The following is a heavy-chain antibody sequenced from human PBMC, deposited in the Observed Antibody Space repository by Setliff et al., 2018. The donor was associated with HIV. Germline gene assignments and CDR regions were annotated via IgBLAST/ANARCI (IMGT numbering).Heavy chain of an antibody. D-gene: IGHD3-22*01. CDR2: IYYRGST. J-gene: IGHJ3*02. Sequence: PSETLSLTCTVSGGSISTGGYYWSWIRQHPGKGLEWIGYIYYRGSTYYNPSLQSRVTISVDTSKNQFSLKLSSVTAADTALYYCAVDSTTDAFDIWGQGTMVTVSS. V-gene: IGHV4-31*03. CDR1: GGSISTGGYY. CDR3: AVDSTTDAFDI.